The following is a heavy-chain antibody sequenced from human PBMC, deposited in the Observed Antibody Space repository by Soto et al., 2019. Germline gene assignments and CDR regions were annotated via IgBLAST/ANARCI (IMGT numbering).Heavy chain of an antibody. D-gene: IGHD3-9*01. V-gene: IGHV1-69*06. CDR1: GGTFSSYA. CDR2: IIPIFGTA. J-gene: IGHJ4*02. CDR3: ARVRVPADILTGYYFDY. Sequence: QVQLVQSGAEVKKPGSSVKVSCKASGGTFSSYAISWVRQAPGQGLEWMGGIIPIFGTANYAQKFQGRVTITADKSKSTAYMELSSLRSEDTAVYYCARVRVPADILTGYYFDYWGQGTLVTVSS.